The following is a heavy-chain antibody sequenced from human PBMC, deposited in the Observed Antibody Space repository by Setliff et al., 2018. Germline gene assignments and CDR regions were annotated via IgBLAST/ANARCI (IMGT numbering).Heavy chain of an antibody. CDR2: IYHDGRT. CDR1: GGSISTATYY. Sequence: SETLSLTCTVSGGSISTATYYWGWVRQSPGKGLEWIGEIYHDGRTNYNPSLKSRITMSIDKSKNQFSLNLSSVTAADTAVYYCARMSGFLYMDVWGKGTTVTVSS. CDR3: ARMSGFLYMDV. J-gene: IGHJ6*03. V-gene: IGHV4-39*07. D-gene: IGHD3-3*01.